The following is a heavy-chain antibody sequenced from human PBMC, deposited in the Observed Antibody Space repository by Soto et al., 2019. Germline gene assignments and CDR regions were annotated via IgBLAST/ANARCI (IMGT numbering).Heavy chain of an antibody. V-gene: IGHV4-4*07. CDR2: VYSSGGT. J-gene: IGHJ5*01. D-gene: IGHD3-16*01. CDR3: AMIPVDTYMIYWFDP. Sequence: PPEPLSLNSTVSGGSMSSYYWTWIREPAGRGLEWIGRVYSSGGTHYNPSLKSRVTISLNTPNSQFSLKVTSVTAADTAVYYCAMIPVDTYMIYWFDPWGQGNLVTGSS. CDR1: GGSMSSYY.